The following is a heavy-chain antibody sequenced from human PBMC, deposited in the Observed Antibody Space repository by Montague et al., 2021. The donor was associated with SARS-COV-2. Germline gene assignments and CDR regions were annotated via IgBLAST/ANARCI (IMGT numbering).Heavy chain of an antibody. CDR3: ARGAPGY. CDR1: GGSFSGYW. V-gene: IGHV4-34*01. J-gene: IGHJ4*02. CDR2: INHSGST. Sequence: SETLSLTCAVYGGSFSGYWWTWIRQSPGPGLEWIGGINHSGSTEYNPSLKSRVTISVDTSKNQFSLDLTSVTAADTAVYYCARGAPGYWGQGTLVTVSS.